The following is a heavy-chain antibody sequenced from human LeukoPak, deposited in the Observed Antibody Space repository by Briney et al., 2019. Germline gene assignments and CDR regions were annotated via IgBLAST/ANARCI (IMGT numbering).Heavy chain of an antibody. CDR1: GFTFSSYW. V-gene: IGHV3-7*01. CDR3: ATSAARAIES. Sequence: GGSLRLSCAAPGFTFSSYWMSWVRQAPGKGLECVANIKQDGSEKYYVDSVRGRLTLSRDNAKNSLYLQMNSLRVEDTAVYYCATSAARAIESWGQGTLVTVSS. CDR2: IKQDGSEK. D-gene: IGHD6-25*01. J-gene: IGHJ4*02.